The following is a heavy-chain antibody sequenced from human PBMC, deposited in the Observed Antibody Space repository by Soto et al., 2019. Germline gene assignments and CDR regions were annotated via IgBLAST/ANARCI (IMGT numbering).Heavy chain of an antibody. CDR2: IHYSGTT. V-gene: IGHV4-30-4*01. D-gene: IGHD3-9*01. CDR3: ARWNYDILVFDY. Sequence: SETLSLTCTVSGGSISSGDYYWSWIRQPPGKGLEWIGFIHYSGTTYYNPSLKSRVAISVDTSRNDFSLRLSSVTAADTAVYYCARWNYDILVFDYWGQGTLVTVSS. J-gene: IGHJ4*02. CDR1: GGSISSGDYY.